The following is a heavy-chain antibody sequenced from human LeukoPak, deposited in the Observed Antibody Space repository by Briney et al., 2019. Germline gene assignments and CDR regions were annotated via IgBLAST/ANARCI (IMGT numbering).Heavy chain of an antibody. D-gene: IGHD6-13*01. J-gene: IGHJ4*02. V-gene: IGHV4-39*01. Sequence: SETLSLTCTVSGGSISSSSYYWGWIRQPPGKGLEWTGSIYYSGSTYYNPSLKSRVTISVDTSKNQFSLKLSSVTAADTAVYYCARMVPEYSSSWDGLFDYWGQGTLVTVSS. CDR2: IYYSGST. CDR3: ARMVPEYSSSWDGLFDY. CDR1: GGSISSSSYY.